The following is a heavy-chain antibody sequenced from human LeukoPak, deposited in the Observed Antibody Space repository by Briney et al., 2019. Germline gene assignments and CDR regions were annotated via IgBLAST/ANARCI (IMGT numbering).Heavy chain of an antibody. J-gene: IGHJ4*02. D-gene: IGHD4-17*01. Sequence: SETLSLTCTVSGGSISSGDYYWSWIRQPPGKGLEWMGYIYYSGSTYYNPSLKSRVTISVDTSKNQFSLKLSSVTAADTAVYYCAREAGSHGDYFFDYWGQGTLVTVSS. CDR2: IYYSGST. CDR1: GGSISSGDYY. V-gene: IGHV4-30-4*01. CDR3: AREAGSHGDYFFDY.